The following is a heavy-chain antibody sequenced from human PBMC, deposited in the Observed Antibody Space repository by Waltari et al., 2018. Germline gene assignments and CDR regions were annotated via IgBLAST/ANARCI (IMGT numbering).Heavy chain of an antibody. CDR3: ARDLALNPPGP. CDR1: GFTFSSYS. V-gene: IGHV3-21*01. CDR2: ISSSSSYI. Sequence: EVQLVESGGGLVKPGGSLRLSCAASGFTFSSYSMTWVRQAPGKGLEWVSSISSSSSYIYYADSVKGRFTISRDNAKNSLYLQMNSLRAEDTAVYYCARDLALNPPGPWGQGTLVTVSS. J-gene: IGHJ5*02.